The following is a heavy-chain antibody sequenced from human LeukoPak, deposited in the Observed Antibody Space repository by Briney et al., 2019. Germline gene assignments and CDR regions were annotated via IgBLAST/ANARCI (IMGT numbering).Heavy chain of an antibody. Sequence: PGGSLRLSCAASGFTFSSHSMNWVRQAPGKGLEWVSSISSSSSYIYYADSVKGRFTISRDNAKNSLYLQMNSLRAEDTAVYYCARDLNYDYIWGSYRPDYFDDWGQGTLVTVSS. CDR1: GFTFSSHS. CDR2: ISSSSSYI. CDR3: ARDLNYDYIWGSYRPDYFDD. D-gene: IGHD3-16*02. V-gene: IGHV3-21*01. J-gene: IGHJ4*02.